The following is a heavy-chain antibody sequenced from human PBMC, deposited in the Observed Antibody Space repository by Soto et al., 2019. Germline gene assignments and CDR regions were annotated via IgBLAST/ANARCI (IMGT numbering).Heavy chain of an antibody. CDR3: ARDSSPGYCSSTSCYTSGEGRGGLDY. D-gene: IGHD2-2*02. Sequence: PGGSLRLSCAASGFTVSNNYMSWVRQAPGKGLEWVSIIYSGGSTYYADSVKGRFTISRDNSKNMVYLQMNSLRAEDTAVYYCARDSSPGYCSSTSCYTSGEGRGGLDYWGQGTLVTVSS. J-gene: IGHJ4*02. CDR1: GFTVSNNY. CDR2: IYSGGST. V-gene: IGHV3-53*01.